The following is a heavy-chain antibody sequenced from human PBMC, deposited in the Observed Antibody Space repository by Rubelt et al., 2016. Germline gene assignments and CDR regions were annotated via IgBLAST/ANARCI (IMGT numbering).Heavy chain of an antibody. CDR2: ISGSGGST. V-gene: IGHV3-23*01. Sequence: EVQLLESGGGLVQPGGSLRLSCAASGFTFSSYAMSWVRQAPGKGLEWVSAISGSGGSTYYADSVKGRFTISRENSKNTLYLQMNSLRAEDTAVYYCAKGLRVWSIIGADVWGQGTTVTVSS. CDR3: AKGLRVWSIIGADV. J-gene: IGHJ6*02. D-gene: IGHD3-10*01. CDR1: GFTFSSYA.